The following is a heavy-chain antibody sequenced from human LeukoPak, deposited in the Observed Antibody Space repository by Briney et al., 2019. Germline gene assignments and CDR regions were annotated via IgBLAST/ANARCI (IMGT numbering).Heavy chain of an antibody. CDR2: INSDGSST. D-gene: IGHD1-26*01. J-gene: IGHJ3*02. CDR3: ARDLWAGGTGPFDAFDI. Sequence: GGSLRLSCAASGFTFSSYWVHWVRQAPGKGLVWVSRINSDGSSTSYADSVKGRFTISRDNAKNTLYLQMNSLRAEDTAVYYCARDLWAGGTGPFDAFDIWGHGTMVTVSS. CDR1: GFTFSSYW. V-gene: IGHV3-74*01.